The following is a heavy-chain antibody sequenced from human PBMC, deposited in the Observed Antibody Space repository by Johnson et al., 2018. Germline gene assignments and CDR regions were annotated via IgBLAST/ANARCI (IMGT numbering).Heavy chain of an antibody. CDR2: ISGSSFDI. CDR1: GFTLNTYL. D-gene: IGHD3-10*01. V-gene: IGHV3-21*06. CDR3: VRGESYDAFHI. J-gene: IGHJ3*02. Sequence: QLVESGGGLVKPGGSLRLSCVASGFTLNTYLMHWVRQAPGRGLEWVYSISGSSFDIYYAASVKGRFTISREHAKNSMYLQLNSLSVDDTAVYYCVRGESYDAFHIWGQGTMVTVS.